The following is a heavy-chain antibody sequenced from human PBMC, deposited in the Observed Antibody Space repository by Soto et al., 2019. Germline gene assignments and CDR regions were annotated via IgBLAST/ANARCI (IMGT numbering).Heavy chain of an antibody. V-gene: IGHV1-69*13. CDR1: GGTFSSYA. Sequence: SVKVSCKASGGTFSSYAISWVRQAPGQGLEWMGGIIPIFGTANYAQKFQGRVTITADESTSTAYMELSSLRSEDTAVYYCARGYCISTSCSPYYYGMDVWGQGTTVTVSS. CDR2: IIPIFGTA. J-gene: IGHJ6*02. D-gene: IGHD2-2*01. CDR3: ARGYCISTSCSPYYYGMDV.